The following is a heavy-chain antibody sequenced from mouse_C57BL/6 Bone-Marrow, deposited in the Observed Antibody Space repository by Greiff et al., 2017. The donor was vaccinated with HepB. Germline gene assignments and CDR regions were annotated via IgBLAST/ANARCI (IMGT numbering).Heavy chain of an antibody. J-gene: IGHJ4*01. CDR2: IYPGNSDT. CDR1: GYTFTSYW. CDR3: TRGNYGRGIYYAMDY. D-gene: IGHD1-1*01. V-gene: IGHV1-5*01. Sequence: VQLQQSGTVLARPGASVKMSCKTSGYTFTSYWMHWVKQRPGQGLEWIGAIYPGNSDTSYNQKFKGKAKLTAVTSASTAYMELSSLTNEDSAVYYCTRGNYGRGIYYAMDYWGQGTSVTVSS.